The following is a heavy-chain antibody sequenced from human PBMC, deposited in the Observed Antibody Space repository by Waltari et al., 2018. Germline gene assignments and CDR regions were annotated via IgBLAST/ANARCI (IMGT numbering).Heavy chain of an antibody. D-gene: IGHD5-12*01. Sequence: QVQLQQWGAGLLKPSETLSLTCAVYGGSFSGYYWSWIRQPPGKGLEWIGEINHSGSTNYNPSLKSRVTISVDTSKNQFSLKLSSVTAADTAVYYCARGMRGRFDYWGQGTLVTVSS. J-gene: IGHJ4*02. V-gene: IGHV4-34*01. CDR1: GGSFSGYY. CDR2: INHSGST. CDR3: ARGMRGRFDY.